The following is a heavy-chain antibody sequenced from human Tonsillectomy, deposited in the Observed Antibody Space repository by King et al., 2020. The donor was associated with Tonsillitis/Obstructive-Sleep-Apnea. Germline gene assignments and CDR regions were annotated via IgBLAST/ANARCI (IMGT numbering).Heavy chain of an antibody. Sequence: VQLVESGGGVVQPGRSLRLSCAASGFTFSSYGMHWVRQAPGKGLEWVAGISYDGSNKYYADSVKGRFTISRDNSKNTLYLQMNSLRAEDTAVYYCAKILGYCSSTSCADYWGQGTLVTVSS. D-gene: IGHD2-2*01. J-gene: IGHJ4*02. CDR1: GFTFSSYG. V-gene: IGHV3-30*18. CDR2: ISYDGSNK. CDR3: AKILGYCSSTSCADY.